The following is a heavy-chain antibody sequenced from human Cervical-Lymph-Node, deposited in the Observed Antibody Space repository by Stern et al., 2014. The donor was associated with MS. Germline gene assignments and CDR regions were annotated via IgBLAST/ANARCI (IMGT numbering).Heavy chain of an antibody. Sequence: EVQLVESGGGVVQPGGSLRLSCAASGFTFDAYGMRWVRQAPGKGPEWVSVINYNGGSTDYAASVKGRFTISRDNAKKSLYLRMNSLRVEDTAVYHCARAFCTGGVCYSFPFYGMDVWGQGTTVTVSS. D-gene: IGHD2-8*02. CDR1: GFTFDAYG. V-gene: IGHV3-20*01. CDR3: ARAFCTGGVCYSFPFYGMDV. J-gene: IGHJ6*02. CDR2: INYNGGST.